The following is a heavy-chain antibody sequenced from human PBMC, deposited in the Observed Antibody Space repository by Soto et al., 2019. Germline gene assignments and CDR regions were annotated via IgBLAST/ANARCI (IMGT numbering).Heavy chain of an antibody. Sequence: APGKGLEWVSLIYTGTNYADSVRDRFTIYRDNSKNTLYLEMTSLRAEDTAVYYCAREMYYYDSIGYRHYYFDYWGQGTLVTVSP. CDR3: AREMYYYDSIGYRHYYFDY. CDR2: IYTGT. J-gene: IGHJ4*02. V-gene: IGHV3-66*01. D-gene: IGHD3-22*01.